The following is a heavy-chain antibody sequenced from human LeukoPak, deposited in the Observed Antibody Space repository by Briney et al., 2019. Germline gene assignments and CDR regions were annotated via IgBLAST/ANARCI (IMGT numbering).Heavy chain of an antibody. CDR2: IKQDGSEK. CDR1: GFTFSNYY. Sequence: GGSLRLSCAASGFTFSNYYMSWVRQAPGKGLEWVANIKQDGSEKYYVDSVRGRFTISRDNAKNSLYLQMNSLRAEDTALYYCAKDGSSLLTGSDYFDYWGQGTLVTVSS. J-gene: IGHJ4*02. D-gene: IGHD3-9*01. V-gene: IGHV3-7*03. CDR3: AKDGSSLLTGSDYFDY.